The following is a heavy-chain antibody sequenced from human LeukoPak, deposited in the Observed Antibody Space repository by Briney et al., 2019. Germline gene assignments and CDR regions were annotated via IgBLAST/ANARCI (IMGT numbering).Heavy chain of an antibody. Sequence: PGGSLRLSCAASGFTFSSYWMSWVRQAPGKGLEWVANIKQDGSEKYYVDSVKGRFTISRDNAKNSLYLQMNSLRAEDTAVYYCARGPAGSGWYGVYYYYMDVWGKGTTVTVSS. CDR1: GFTFSSYW. V-gene: IGHV3-7*03. J-gene: IGHJ6*03. CDR2: IKQDGSEK. CDR3: ARGPAGSGWYGVYYYYMDV. D-gene: IGHD6-19*01.